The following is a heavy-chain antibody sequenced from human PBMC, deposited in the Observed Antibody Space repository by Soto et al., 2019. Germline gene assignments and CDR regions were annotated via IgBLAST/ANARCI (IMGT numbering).Heavy chain of an antibody. J-gene: IGHJ4*02. V-gene: IGHV3-21*01. CDR3: ASFLGYCSGGSCYLTPFDY. D-gene: IGHD2-15*01. CDR1: GFTFSSYS. Sequence: GGSLRLSCAASGFTFSSYSMNWVRQAPGKGLEWVSSISSSSSYIYYADSVKGRFTISRDNAKNSLYLQMNSLRAEDTAVYYCASFLGYCSGGSCYLTPFDYWGQGTLVTV. CDR2: ISSSSSYI.